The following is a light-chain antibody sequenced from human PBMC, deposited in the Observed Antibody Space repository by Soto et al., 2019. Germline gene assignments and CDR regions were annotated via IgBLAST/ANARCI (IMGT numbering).Light chain of an antibody. Sequence: QSALTQPASVSGSPGQSITISCTGTSSDIGGYKYVSWYQQYPGKAPKLMIYEVSNRPSGVSNRFSGSKSGNTASLTISGLQAEDEADYYCSSHTTRNTWVFGGGTKLTVL. J-gene: IGLJ3*02. CDR1: SSDIGGYKY. CDR3: SSHTTRNTWV. V-gene: IGLV2-14*01. CDR2: EVS.